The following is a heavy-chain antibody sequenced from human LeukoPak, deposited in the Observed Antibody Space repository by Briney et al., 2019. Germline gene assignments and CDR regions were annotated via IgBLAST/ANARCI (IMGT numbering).Heavy chain of an antibody. CDR2: VYTSGST. CDR3: ARDAVVRFHP. D-gene: IGHD6-19*01. J-gene: IGHJ5*02. V-gene: IGHV4-61*02. CDR1: GASISIVSYY. Sequence: SETLSLTCTVSGASISIVSYYWSWIRRPAGKGLEWSGRVYTSGSTNYNPSLRSRDTISVDTSKNHCSLKLSSVTPADTPVEFCARDAVVRFHPWGQGTLVTVSS.